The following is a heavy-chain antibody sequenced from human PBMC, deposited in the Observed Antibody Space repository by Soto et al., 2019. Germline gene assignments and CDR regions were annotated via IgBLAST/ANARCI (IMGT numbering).Heavy chain of an antibody. V-gene: IGHV4-30-4*01. J-gene: IGHJ4*02. CDR2: IYYSGST. CDR3: ARSRITMVRGTRAAAGFDY. Sequence: SETLSLTCTVSGGSISSGDYYWSWIRQPPGKGLEWIGYIYYSGSTYYNPSLKSRVTISVDTSTNQFSLKLSSVPAADTAVYYCARSRITMVRGTRAAAGFDYWGQGTLVTVSS. D-gene: IGHD3-10*01. CDR1: GGSISSGDYY.